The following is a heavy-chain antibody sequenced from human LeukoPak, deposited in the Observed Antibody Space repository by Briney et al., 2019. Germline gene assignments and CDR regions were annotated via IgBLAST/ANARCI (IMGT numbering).Heavy chain of an antibody. J-gene: IGHJ5*02. CDR2: IYYSGST. CDR3: ARDDRNWFDP. Sequence: SETLSLTCTVSGGSISNKYWSWIRQPPGKGLEWIGYIYYSGSTNYNPSLKSRVTILVDTSKNQFSLKLSSVTAADTAVYYCARDDRNWFDPWGQGTLVTVSS. CDR1: GGSISNKY. V-gene: IGHV4-59*01.